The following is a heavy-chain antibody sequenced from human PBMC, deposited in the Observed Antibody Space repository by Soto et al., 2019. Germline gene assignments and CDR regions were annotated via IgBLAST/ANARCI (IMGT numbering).Heavy chain of an antibody. CDR1: GGSISSGDYY. CDR2: IYYSGST. V-gene: IGHV4-30-4*01. J-gene: IGHJ5*02. D-gene: IGHD2-15*01. CDR3: ASGYCSGGSCWEFDP. Sequence: KPSETLSLTCTVSGGSISSGDYYWSWIRQPPGKGLEWIGYIYYSGSTSYNPSLKSRLTISLDTSKNQFSLKLNSVSAADTAVYYCASGYCSGGSCWEFDPWGQGPLVTVSS.